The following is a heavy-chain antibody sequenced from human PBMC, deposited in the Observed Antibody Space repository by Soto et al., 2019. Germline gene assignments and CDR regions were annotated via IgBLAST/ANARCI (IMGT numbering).Heavy chain of an antibody. CDR3: AETSVFLWVGELSN. J-gene: IGHJ4*02. CDR1: GFTFSSYG. CDR2: ISYDGSNK. Sequence: QVQLVESGGGVVQPGRSLRLSCAASGFTFSSYGMHWVRQAPGKGLEWVAVISYDGSNKYYADSVKGRFTISRDNSTNTLYLQMSSLRAEGTAVYYCAETSVFLWVGELSNWGQGTLVTVSS. V-gene: IGHV3-30*03. D-gene: IGHD3-10*01.